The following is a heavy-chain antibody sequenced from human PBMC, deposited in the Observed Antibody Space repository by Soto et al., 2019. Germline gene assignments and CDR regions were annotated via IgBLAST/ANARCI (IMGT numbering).Heavy chain of an antibody. CDR1: GFTFSSYA. Sequence: PGGSLRLSCAASGFTFSSYAMHWVRQAPGKGLEYVSAISSNGGSTYYANSVKGRFTISRDNSKNTLYLQMGSLRAEDTAVYYCVSSGYSFDAFDIWGQGTMVTV. J-gene: IGHJ3*02. D-gene: IGHD3-22*01. CDR2: ISSNGGST. V-gene: IGHV3-64*01. CDR3: VSSGYSFDAFDI.